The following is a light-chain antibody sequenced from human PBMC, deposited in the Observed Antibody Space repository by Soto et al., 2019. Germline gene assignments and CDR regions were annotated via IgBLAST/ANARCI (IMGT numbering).Light chain of an antibody. CDR1: QSVSNNY. Sequence: EVVLTQSPGTLSLSPGESATLSCRASQSVSNNYFAWYQQKPGQPPMLLIFGSSDRATGIPDRFSGSGSGTDFTLTISRLEPEDFAVNYCNQYGSSPPYTFGQGTKLEIK. V-gene: IGKV3-20*01. CDR2: GSS. CDR3: NQYGSSPPYT. J-gene: IGKJ2*01.